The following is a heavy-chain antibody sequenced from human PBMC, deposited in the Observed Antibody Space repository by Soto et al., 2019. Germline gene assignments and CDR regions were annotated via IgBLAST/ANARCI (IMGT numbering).Heavy chain of an antibody. V-gene: IGHV3-74*01. CDR2: INTDGTST. J-gene: IGHJ5*02. D-gene: IGHD2-15*01. CDR3: ARGLPCGGSCSACNCFDP. CDR1: GFTLSSYW. Sequence: GGSLRLSCTASGFTLSSYWMHWVRQAPGKGLLWVSRINTDGTSTAYADSVKGRFTISRDNAKNTLYVQMNSLRAEDTAVYYCARGLPCGGSCSACNCFDPRGQGTLVTVSS.